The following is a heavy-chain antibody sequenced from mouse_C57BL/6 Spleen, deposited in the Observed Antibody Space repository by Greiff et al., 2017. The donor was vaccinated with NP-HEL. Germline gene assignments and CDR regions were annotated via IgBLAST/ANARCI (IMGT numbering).Heavy chain of an antibody. CDR1: GFTFSSYA. CDR3: TRAYGSSYGAFAY. V-gene: IGHV5-9-1*02. J-gene: IGHJ3*01. D-gene: IGHD1-1*01. Sequence: EVKLMESGEGLVKPGGSLKLSCAASGFTFSSYAMSWVRQTPEKRLEWVAYISSGGDYIYYADTVKGRFTISRDNARNTLYLQMSSLKSEDTAMDYCTRAYGSSYGAFAYWGQGTLVTVSA. CDR2: ISSGGDYI.